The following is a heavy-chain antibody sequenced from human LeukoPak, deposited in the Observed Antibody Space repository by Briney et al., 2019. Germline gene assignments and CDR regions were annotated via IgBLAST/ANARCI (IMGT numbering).Heavy chain of an antibody. CDR1: GFTFSAYW. CDR2: ISGSGGST. V-gene: IGHV3-23*01. J-gene: IGHJ4*02. Sequence: GGSLRLSCAASGFTFSAYWMHWVRQAPGKGLVWVSAISGSGGSTYYADSVKGRFTISRDNSKNTLYLQMNSLRAEDTAVYYCAKDLLVGATVWGQGTLVTVSS. CDR3: AKDLLVGATV. D-gene: IGHD1-26*01.